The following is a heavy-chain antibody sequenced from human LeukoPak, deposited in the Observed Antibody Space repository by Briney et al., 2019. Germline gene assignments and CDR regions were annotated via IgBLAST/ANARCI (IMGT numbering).Heavy chain of an antibody. CDR3: ARGARLTYYYDSSGFFSFDY. CDR2: INPKSRGT. CDR1: EYTFTGYY. J-gene: IGHJ4*02. D-gene: IGHD3-22*01. V-gene: IGHV1-2*02. Sequence: GASVKVSCKASEYTFTGYYIHWVRQAPGQGLEWMGGINPKSRGTDYAQKFRGRVTLTRDKPISTVYMELNALRSDDPAVYYCARGARLTYYYDSSGFFSFDYWGQGTLVTVSS.